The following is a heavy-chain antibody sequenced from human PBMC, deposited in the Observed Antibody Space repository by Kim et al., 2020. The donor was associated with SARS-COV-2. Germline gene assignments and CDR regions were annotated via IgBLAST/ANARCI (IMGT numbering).Heavy chain of an antibody. V-gene: IGHV3-53*01. J-gene: IGHJ1*01. CDR3: AIRHYTPAGLR. CDR2: IYSDGSTT. CDR1: GFIVSRYY. D-gene: IGHD2-2*01. Sequence: GGSLRLSCAASGFIVSRYYMPWVRQAPGKGLEWVSDIYSDGSTTSAAAAVLRRFTTSSNSKKTPLFLQMNRRGDENTAYYCAIRHYTPAGLRGVQG.